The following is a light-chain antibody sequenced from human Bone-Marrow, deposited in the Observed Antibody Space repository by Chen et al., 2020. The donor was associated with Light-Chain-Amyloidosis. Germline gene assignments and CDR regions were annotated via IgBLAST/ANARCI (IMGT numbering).Light chain of an antibody. V-gene: IGLV3-25*03. CDR2: RDT. Sequence: SYELTQPPSVSASPGQTARITCSGDDLPTKYAYWYQQKPGQAPLLVIHRDTERPTGSSVRCSCTSAGTTTTLTISGVQAEDEADYHCQSADSSCTYEVIFVGGTKLTVL. J-gene: IGLJ2*01. CDR3: QSADSSCTYEVI. CDR1: DLPTKY.